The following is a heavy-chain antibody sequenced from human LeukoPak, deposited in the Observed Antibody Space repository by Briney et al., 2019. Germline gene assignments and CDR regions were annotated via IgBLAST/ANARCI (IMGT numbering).Heavy chain of an antibody. CDR2: IYYSGST. CDR1: GDSLSSGSYF. CDR3: ARGSPAGLFDY. V-gene: IGHV4-61*10. Sequence: SETLSLTCAVSGDSLSSGSYFWSWLRQPAGKGLEWIGYIYYSGSTNYNPSLKSRVTISVDTSKNQFSLKLSSVTAADTAVYYCARGSPAGLFDYWGQGTLVTVSS. J-gene: IGHJ4*02.